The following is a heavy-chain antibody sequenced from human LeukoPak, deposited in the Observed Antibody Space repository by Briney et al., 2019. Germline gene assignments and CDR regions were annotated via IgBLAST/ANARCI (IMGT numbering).Heavy chain of an antibody. CDR2: ISASGATT. CDR3: AKVRKGVGAFDL. CDR1: GFNFSIYA. J-gene: IGHJ3*01. V-gene: IGHV3-23*01. Sequence: TGGSLRLSCAASGFNFSIYAMSWVRQAPGRGLQWVSGISASGATTYYADSLKGRFTVSRDISKNTLYLQMNSLRAEDTAIYYFAKVRKGVGAFDLWGQGTMVTVSS.